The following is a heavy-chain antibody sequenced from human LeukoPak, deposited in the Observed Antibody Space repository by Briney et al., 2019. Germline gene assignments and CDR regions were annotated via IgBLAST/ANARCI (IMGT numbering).Heavy chain of an antibody. V-gene: IGHV3-11*01. CDR3: ARDFGDTSGTYFQH. CDR2: ISSSGSTI. J-gene: IGHJ1*01. D-gene: IGHD3-22*01. Sequence: PGGSLRLSCAASGFTFSDYYMIWIRQAPGKGLEWVSYISSSGSTIYYADSVKGRFTISRDNAKNSLDLQMNSLRADDTAVYYCARDFGDTSGTYFQHWGQGTLVTVSS. CDR1: GFTFSDYY.